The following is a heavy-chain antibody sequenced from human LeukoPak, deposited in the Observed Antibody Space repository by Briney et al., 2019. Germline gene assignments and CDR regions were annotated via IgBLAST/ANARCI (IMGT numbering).Heavy chain of an antibody. V-gene: IGHV3-74*01. Sequence: PGGSLRLSCAASGFTFSRYWMNWVRQAPGKGLVWVSRIASDGSSTTYAASVKGRFSISRDNAKNTLYLQMNSLRVEDTAVYYCARGRPHGNDYWGQGTLVTVSS. CDR3: ARGRPHGNDY. J-gene: IGHJ4*02. CDR2: IASDGSST. CDR1: GFTFSRYW. D-gene: IGHD4-23*01.